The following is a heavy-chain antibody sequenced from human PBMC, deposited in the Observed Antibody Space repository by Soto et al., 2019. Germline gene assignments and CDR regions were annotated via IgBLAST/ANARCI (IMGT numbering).Heavy chain of an antibody. CDR1: GYTFTDYY. CDR2: INPKSGVT. V-gene: IGHV1-2*04. J-gene: IGHJ4*02. CDR3: ARGVSGWSPFDV. D-gene: IGHD6-19*01. Sequence: QVQLVQSGAELKKPGASVKVSCKASGYTFTDYYVHWLRQAPGQGLEWMGCINPKSGVTHYAQKFQGSFPLTSDTSVSTASMELTRLKSDDTAVFFCARGVSGWSPFDVWGQGNLVTVSS.